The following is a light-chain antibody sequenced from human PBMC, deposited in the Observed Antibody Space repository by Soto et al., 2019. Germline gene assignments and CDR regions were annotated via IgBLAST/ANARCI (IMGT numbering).Light chain of an antibody. Sequence: QLVLTQSPSASASLGASVKLTCTLSSGHSSYAIAWHQQQPEKGTRYLMKLNSDGSHSKGDGIPDRFSGSSSGAERYLTISSLRSEDAADYYCQTWGSGTVVFGGGTKLTVL. J-gene: IGLJ2*01. V-gene: IGLV4-69*01. CDR2: LNSDGSH. CDR1: SGHSSYA. CDR3: QTWGSGTVV.